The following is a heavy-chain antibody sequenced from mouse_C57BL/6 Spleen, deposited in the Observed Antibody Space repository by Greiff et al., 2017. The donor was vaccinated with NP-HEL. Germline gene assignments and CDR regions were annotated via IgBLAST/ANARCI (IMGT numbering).Heavy chain of an antibody. V-gene: IGHV3-6*01. J-gene: IGHJ1*03. CDR3: ARDPDSSGDGYFDV. D-gene: IGHD3-2*02. Sequence: EVQLQQSGPGLVKPSQSLSLTCSVTGYSITSGYYWNWIRQFPGNKLEWMGYISYDGRNNYNPSLKNRISITRDTSKNHFFLRLNSVTTEDTATYYGARDPDSSGDGYFDVWGTGTTVTVSS. CDR1: GYSITSGYY. CDR2: ISYDGRN.